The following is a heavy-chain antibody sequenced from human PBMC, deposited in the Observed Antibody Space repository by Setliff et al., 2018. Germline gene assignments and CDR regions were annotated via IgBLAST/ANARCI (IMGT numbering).Heavy chain of an antibody. CDR2: IYPGDSHT. V-gene: IGHV5-51*01. CDR1: GYSFSNFW. J-gene: IGHJ5*02. CDR3: ARQKSTGSGNNWFDP. D-gene: IGHD3-10*01. Sequence: GESLKISCKGSGYSFSNFWIGWVRQMPGKGLEWMGIIYPGDSHTRYSPSLQGQVTMSADKSINTAYLQWSNLKASDTAIYYCARQKSTGSGNNWFDPWGQGTLVTVSS.